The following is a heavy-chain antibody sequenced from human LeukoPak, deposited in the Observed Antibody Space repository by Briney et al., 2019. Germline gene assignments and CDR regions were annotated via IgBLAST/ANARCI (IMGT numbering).Heavy chain of an antibody. CDR1: GYTFTSYA. D-gene: IGHD3-22*01. V-gene: IGHV1-3*01. Sequence: ASVKVSCKASGYTFTSYAMHWVRQAPGQRLEWMAWINGGNGNTKYSQKFQGRVTMTTDTSTSTAYMELRSLRSDDTAVYYCARVYYYDSSGYPSSYWYFDLWGRGTLVTVSS. CDR2: INGGNGNT. J-gene: IGHJ2*01. CDR3: ARVYYYDSSGYPSSYWYFDL.